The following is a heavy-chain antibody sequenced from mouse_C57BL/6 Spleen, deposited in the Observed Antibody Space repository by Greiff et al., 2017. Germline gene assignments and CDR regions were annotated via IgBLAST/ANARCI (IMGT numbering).Heavy chain of an antibody. CDR2: ISSGSSTI. Sequence: EVKVVESGGGLVKPGGSLKLSCAASGFTFSDYGMHWVRQAPEKGLEWVAYISSGSSTIYYADTVKGRFTISRDNAKNTLFLQMTSLRSEDTAMYYCARYPYDYDGYYAMDYWGQGTSVTVSS. CDR3: ARYPYDYDGYYAMDY. D-gene: IGHD2-4*01. V-gene: IGHV5-17*01. CDR1: GFTFSDYG. J-gene: IGHJ4*01.